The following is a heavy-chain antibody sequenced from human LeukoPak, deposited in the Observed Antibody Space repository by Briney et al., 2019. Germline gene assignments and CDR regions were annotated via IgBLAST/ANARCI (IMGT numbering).Heavy chain of an antibody. CDR2: INWNGGST. CDR1: GFTFDDYG. Sequence: PGGSLRLSCAASGFTFDDYGMSWVRQAPGKGLEWVSGINWNGGSTGYADSVKGRFTISRDNAKNSLYLQMNSLRAEDTALYYCARDSGLLWFGDPLGRGQGTLVTVSS. J-gene: IGHJ4*02. D-gene: IGHD3-10*01. CDR3: ARDSGLLWFGDPLG. V-gene: IGHV3-20*04.